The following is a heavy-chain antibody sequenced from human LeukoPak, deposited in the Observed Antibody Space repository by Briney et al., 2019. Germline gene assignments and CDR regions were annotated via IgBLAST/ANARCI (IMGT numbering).Heavy chain of an antibody. J-gene: IGHJ5*02. CDR1: GYTFTGYY. D-gene: IGHD7-27*01. V-gene: IGHV1-2*06. CDR2: INPNSGGT. CDR3: ARQGSLGTWFDP. Sequence: ASVKVSCKASGYTFTGYYMQWVRQAPGQGLEWMGRINPNSGGTDYAQNFQGRVTMTRDTPISTVYMELSSLKSNDTAVYYCARQGSLGTWFDPWGQGTLVIVSS.